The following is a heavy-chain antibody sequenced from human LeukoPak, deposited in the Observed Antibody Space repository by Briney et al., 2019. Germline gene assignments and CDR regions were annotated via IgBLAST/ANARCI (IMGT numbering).Heavy chain of an antibody. Sequence: ASVKVSCKASGYTFPSYFMHWVRQAPGQGLEWMGLINPTGGSTTYAQKFQGRVTMTRDTSTSTVYMELKSLRSEDTAIYYCARDGTPEYDHIWGRPQLYWGQGTLVIVSS. V-gene: IGHV1-46*01. CDR3: ARDGTPEYDHIWGRPQLY. J-gene: IGHJ4*02. CDR1: GYTFPSYF. D-gene: IGHD3-16*01. CDR2: INPTGGST.